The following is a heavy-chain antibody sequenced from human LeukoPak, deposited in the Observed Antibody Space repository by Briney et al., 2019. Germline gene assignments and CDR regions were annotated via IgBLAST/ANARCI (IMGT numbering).Heavy chain of an antibody. V-gene: IGHV4-30-2*01. CDR2: IYHSGST. J-gene: IGHJ6*03. CDR1: GGSISSGGYY. CDR3: ARVAGLWKQPLSNYYYYMDV. Sequence: PSETLSLTCTVSGGSISSGGYYWSWIRQPPGKGLEWIGYIYHSGSTYYNPSLKSRVTISVDRSKNQFSLKLSSVTAADTAVYYCARVAGLWKQPLSNYYYYMDVWGKGTTVTVSS. D-gene: IGHD3-16*01.